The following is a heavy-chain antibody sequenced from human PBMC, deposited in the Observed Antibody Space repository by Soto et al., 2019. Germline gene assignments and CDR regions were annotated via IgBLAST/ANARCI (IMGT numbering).Heavy chain of an antibody. J-gene: IGHJ5*02. CDR1: GFTFSSFA. CDR3: AKATYSSTWYNWFDP. V-gene: IGHV3-23*01. D-gene: IGHD6-13*01. Sequence: GGSLRLSCAASGFTFSSFAMTWVRQAPGKGLEWISTISSSGDSTYSADSVKGRFTISRDNSKNTLYLQMNSLRADDTAVYYCAKATYSSTWYNWFDPWGQGTLVTLSS. CDR2: ISSSGDST.